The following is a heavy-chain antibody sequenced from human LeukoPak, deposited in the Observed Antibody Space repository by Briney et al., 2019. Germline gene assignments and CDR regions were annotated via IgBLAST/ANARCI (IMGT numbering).Heavy chain of an antibody. J-gene: IGHJ6*03. V-gene: IGHV4-4*09. Sequence: KPSETLSLTCTVSGGSISSYYWSWIRQPPGKGLEWIGYIYTSGSTNYNPSLKSRVTISVDTSKNQFSLKLSSVTAADTAVYYCARSYYGGNYYYYYYMDVWAKGPRSPSP. CDR3: ARSYYGGNYYYYYYMDV. D-gene: IGHD4-23*01. CDR2: IYTSGST. CDR1: GGSISSYY.